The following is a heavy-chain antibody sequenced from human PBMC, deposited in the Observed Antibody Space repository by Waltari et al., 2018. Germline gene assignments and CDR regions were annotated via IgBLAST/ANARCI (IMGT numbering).Heavy chain of an antibody. CDR2: MNPNSGNT. CDR3: ARGLYDSSGSYYFDY. J-gene: IGHJ4*02. Sequence: QVQLVQSGAEVKKPGASVKVSCKASGYTFTSYDINWVRQATGQGLEWVGWMNPNSGNTGDAQKFQGRVTMTRTTSVSTAYMELSSLRSEDTAVYYCARGLYDSSGSYYFDYWGQGTLVTVSS. D-gene: IGHD3-22*01. V-gene: IGHV1-8*02. CDR1: GYTFTSYD.